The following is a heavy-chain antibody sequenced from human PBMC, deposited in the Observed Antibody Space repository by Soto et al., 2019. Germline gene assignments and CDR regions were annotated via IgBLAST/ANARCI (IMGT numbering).Heavy chain of an antibody. J-gene: IGHJ4*02. CDR2: IYHTGNT. V-gene: IGHV4-4*02. CDR3: ARDSRAEAGNRRYYFDY. Sequence: PSETLSLTCAVSGGSISSSSWWSWVRQPPGKGLEWIGEIYHTGNTNYNPSLESRVTISVDKSKNQFSLNLNSVTAADTAVYYCARDSRAEAGNRRYYFDYWCQGTLVTVSS. D-gene: IGHD6-13*01. CDR1: GGSISSSSW.